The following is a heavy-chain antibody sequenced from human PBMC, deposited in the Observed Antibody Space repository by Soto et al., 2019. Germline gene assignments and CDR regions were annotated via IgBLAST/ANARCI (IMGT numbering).Heavy chain of an antibody. V-gene: IGHV3-30-3*01. CDR1: GFTFSSYA. D-gene: IGHD2-15*01. CDR3: ARMCCYDPYYYYGMDV. CDR2: ISYDGSNK. J-gene: IGHJ6*02. Sequence: QVQLVESGGGVVQPGRSLRLSCAASGFTFSSYAMHWVRQAPGKGLEWVAVISYDGSNKYYADSVKGRFTISRDNSKNXLYLQMNSLRAEDTAVYYCARMCCYDPYYYYGMDVWGQGTTVTVSS.